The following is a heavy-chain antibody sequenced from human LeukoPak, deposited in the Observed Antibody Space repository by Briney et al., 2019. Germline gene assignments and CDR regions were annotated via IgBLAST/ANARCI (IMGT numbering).Heavy chain of an antibody. CDR3: SAGATTYCGEDCYPSFFFYHGINV. J-gene: IGHJ6*02. D-gene: IGHD2-21*02. Sequence: SVKVSCKASGFTFTTFAVQWVRQARGQRLEWIGWIVVDGGNTHNAQKSQERVDIITDRSTNTVFMELRSLRSDDTAVYYCSAGATTYCGEDCYPSFFFYHGINVWGQGTTVTVSS. V-gene: IGHV1-58*01. CDR2: IVVDGGNT. CDR1: GFTFTTFA.